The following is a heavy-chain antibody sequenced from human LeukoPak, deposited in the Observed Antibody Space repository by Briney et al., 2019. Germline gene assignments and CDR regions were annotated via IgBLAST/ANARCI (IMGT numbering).Heavy chain of an antibody. J-gene: IGHJ4*02. CDR2: ISSSGSTI. D-gene: IGHD3-9*01. CDR3: AREGGDYDILTGDPSFDY. V-gene: IGHV3-48*03. CDR1: GFTFSSYE. Sequence: GGSLRLSCAASGFTFSSYEMNWVRQAPGKGLEWVSYISSSGSTIYYADSVKGRFTISRDNAKNSLYLQMNSLRAEDTAVYYCAREGGDYDILTGDPSFDYWGQGTLVTVSS.